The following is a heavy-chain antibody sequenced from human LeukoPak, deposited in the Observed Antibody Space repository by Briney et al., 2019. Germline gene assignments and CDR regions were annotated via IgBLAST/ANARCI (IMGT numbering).Heavy chain of an antibody. J-gene: IGHJ3*02. Sequence: PGGSLRLSCAASGFIFSSYGMHWVRQAPDKGLERGAFIRYDGSRKYYADSVKGRFTISRDNSKNTLYLQMNGLRAEDTAMYYCAKVSLNMVNDAFDIWGQGTMVSVSS. CDR2: IRYDGSRK. CDR3: AKVSLNMVNDAFDI. V-gene: IGHV3-30*02. CDR1: GFIFSSYG. D-gene: IGHD4/OR15-4a*01.